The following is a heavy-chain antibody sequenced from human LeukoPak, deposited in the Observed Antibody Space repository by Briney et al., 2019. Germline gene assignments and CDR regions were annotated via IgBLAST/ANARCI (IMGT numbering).Heavy chain of an antibody. CDR3: TRSNSDYGDNY. D-gene: IGHD4-23*01. V-gene: IGHV3-48*04. CDR2: ITGDSRAI. Sequence: PGGSLRLSCAASGFTFSNYAMNWVRQAPGKGLEWISFITGDSRAIHYTDSVKGRFTISRDNAKDSVYLQISSLRAEDTAVYYCTRSNSDYGDNYWGQGTLVTVSS. CDR1: GFTFSNYA. J-gene: IGHJ4*02.